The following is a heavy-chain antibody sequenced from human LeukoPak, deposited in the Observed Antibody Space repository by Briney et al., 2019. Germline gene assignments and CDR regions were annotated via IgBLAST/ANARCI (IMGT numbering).Heavy chain of an antibody. CDR2: ISGSGDNT. V-gene: IGHV3-23*01. J-gene: IGHJ4*02. CDR1: GFTFSSYA. D-gene: IGHD4-17*01. Sequence: GGSLRLSCAASGFTFSSYAMSWVRQVPGKGLEWVSVISGSGDNTYYADSVKGRFTISRDNSKNMLYLQMNSLRAEDTAVYYCAKDPYGDYVIEDYWGQGTLVTVSS. CDR3: AKDPYGDYVIEDY.